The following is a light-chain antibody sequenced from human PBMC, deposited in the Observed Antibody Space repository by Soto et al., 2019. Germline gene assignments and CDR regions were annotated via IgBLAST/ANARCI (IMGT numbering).Light chain of an antibody. CDR3: QQYNNWPHT. J-gene: IGKJ2*01. V-gene: IGKV3-15*01. Sequence: EIVMTQSPATLSVSPGESATLSCRASQSVGSHLAWYQQKPGQAPRLLISDASTRATGFPTSFSGSGSGTEFTLTITSLQSEDFALYFCQQYNNWPHTFGQGTKLEIK. CDR2: DAS. CDR1: QSVGSH.